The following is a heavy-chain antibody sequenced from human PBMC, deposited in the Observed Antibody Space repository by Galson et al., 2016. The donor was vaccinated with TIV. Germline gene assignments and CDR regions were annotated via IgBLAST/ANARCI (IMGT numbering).Heavy chain of an antibody. CDR2: ISGGGGSS. V-gene: IGHV3-23*01. CDR3: AKVPSSGFSYYYGIDV. CDR1: GFTFSSYA. J-gene: IGHJ6*02. D-gene: IGHD3-22*01. Sequence: SLRLSCAASGFTFSSYALTWVRQAPGKGLEWVSAISGGGGSSYYGDSVKGWFTISRDNSEKMLYLQMNSLRAEDTAVYYCAKVPSSGFSYYYGIDVWGQGTTVTVS.